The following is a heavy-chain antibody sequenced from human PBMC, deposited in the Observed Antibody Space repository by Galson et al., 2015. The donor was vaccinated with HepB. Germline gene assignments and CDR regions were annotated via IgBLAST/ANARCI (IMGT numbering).Heavy chain of an antibody. CDR2: ISGSGGST. CDR1: GFTFSSYA. V-gene: IGHV3-23*01. CDR3: AKNPEKTPYDYVWGSYRLFDY. D-gene: IGHD3-16*02. Sequence: SLRLSCAASGFTFSSYAMSWVRQAPGKGLEWVSAISGSGGSTYYADSVKGRFTISRDNSKNTLYLQMNSLRAEDTAVYYCAKNPEKTPYDYVWGSYRLFDYWGQGTLVTVSS. J-gene: IGHJ4*02.